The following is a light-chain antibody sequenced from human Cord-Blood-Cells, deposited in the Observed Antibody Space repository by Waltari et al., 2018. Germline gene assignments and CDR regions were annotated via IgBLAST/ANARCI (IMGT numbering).Light chain of an antibody. V-gene: IGLV6-57*01. CDR3: QSYDSSNQV. J-gene: IGLJ3*02. CDR2: EDN. CDR1: RGSLARHY. Sequence: NFMLTPPHSLAEPPGKTVTTSFTGIRGSLARHYVQRYQQPPGSSPTTVIYEDNQRPSGVPDRFSGSIDSSSNSASLTISGLKTEDEADYYCQSYDSSNQVFGGGTKLTVL.